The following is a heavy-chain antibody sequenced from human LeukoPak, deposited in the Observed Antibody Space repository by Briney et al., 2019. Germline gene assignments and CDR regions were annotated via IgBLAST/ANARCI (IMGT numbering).Heavy chain of an antibody. CDR1: EFSFSTSW. Sequence: GGSLRLSCAASEFSFSTSWMTWVRQAPGKGLEWAANIKEDGSVKNYVDSVKGRFTISRDNAKNSLYLQMNSLRADDTAVYYCARDSAYNAFDYWGQGTLVTVSS. J-gene: IGHJ4*02. CDR3: ARDSAYNAFDY. D-gene: IGHD5-24*01. CDR2: IKEDGSVK. V-gene: IGHV3-7*05.